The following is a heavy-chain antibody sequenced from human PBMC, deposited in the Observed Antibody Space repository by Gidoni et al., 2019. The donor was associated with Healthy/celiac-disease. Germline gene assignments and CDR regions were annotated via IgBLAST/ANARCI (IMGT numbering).Heavy chain of an antibody. CDR2: ISSSSSYI. J-gene: IGHJ3*02. Sequence: EVQLVESGGGLVKPGGSLRLSCAASGVTFSSYSMNWVRQAPGKGLEWVSSISSSSSYIYYADSVKGRFTISRDNAKNSLYLQMNSLRAEDTAVYYCAREGATYYYDSSGSNDAFDIWGQGTMVTVSS. CDR1: GVTFSSYS. V-gene: IGHV3-21*01. D-gene: IGHD3-22*01. CDR3: AREGATYYYDSSGSNDAFDI.